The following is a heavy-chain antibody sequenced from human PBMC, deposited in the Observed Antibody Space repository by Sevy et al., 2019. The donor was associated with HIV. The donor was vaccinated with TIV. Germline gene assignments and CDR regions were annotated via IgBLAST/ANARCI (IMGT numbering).Heavy chain of an antibody. D-gene: IGHD3-22*01. V-gene: IGHV1-24*01. J-gene: IGHJ4*02. CDR3: ATMEYFYDSSAYLSGDY. CDR1: GYTLTELS. CDR2: FDPEDGET. Sequence: ASVKVACKVSGYTLTELSMHWVRQAPGKGREWMGGFDPEDGETIYAKKFQGRVTMTEDTSTDTAYMELSSLRSEDTAVYYCATMEYFYDSSAYLSGDYWGQGTLVTVSS.